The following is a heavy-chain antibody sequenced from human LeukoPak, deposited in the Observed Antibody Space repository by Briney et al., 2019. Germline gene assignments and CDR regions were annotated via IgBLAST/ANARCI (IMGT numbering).Heavy chain of an antibody. CDR1: GGSFSGYY. V-gene: IGHV4-34*01. J-gene: IGHJ4*02. CDR2: INHSGSA. D-gene: IGHD4-11*01. Sequence: SETLSLTCAVTGGSFSGYYWTWIGPPPGKGLDWIGEINHSGSANYNPSPMSRVTISLDTSKNHFSLNLSSVAAADTAVYYCARGQGTVTTHWGQGTLVTVSS. CDR3: ARGQGTVTTH.